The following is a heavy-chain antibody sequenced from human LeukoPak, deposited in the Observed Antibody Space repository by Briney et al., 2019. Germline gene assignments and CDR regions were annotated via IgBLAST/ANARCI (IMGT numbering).Heavy chain of an antibody. J-gene: IGHJ4*02. CDR2: IYYSGST. D-gene: IGHD6-6*01. CDR1: GGSISSGGYY. V-gene: IGHV4-31*03. Sequence: SETLSLTCTVSGGSISSGGYYWSWIRQHPGKGLEWIGYIYYSGSTYYNPPLKSRVTISVDTSKNQFSLKLSSVTAADTAVYYCAGAARPGEEAWYWGQGTLVTVSS. CDR3: AGAARPGEEAWY.